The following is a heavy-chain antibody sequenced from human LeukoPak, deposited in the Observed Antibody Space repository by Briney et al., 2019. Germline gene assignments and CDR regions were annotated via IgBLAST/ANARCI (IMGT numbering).Heavy chain of an antibody. CDR1: GYSFTSYW. CDR3: ASQIPNYDFWSGYYRDRSYCYYYYMDV. Sequence: GESLKISCKGSGYSFTSYWIGWVRQMPGKGLEWMGIIYPGDSDTRYSPSFQGQVTISADKSISTAYLQWSSLKASDTAMYYCASQIPNYDFWSGYYRDRSYCYYYYMDVWGKGTTVTVSS. V-gene: IGHV5-51*01. D-gene: IGHD3-3*01. CDR2: IYPGDSDT. J-gene: IGHJ6*03.